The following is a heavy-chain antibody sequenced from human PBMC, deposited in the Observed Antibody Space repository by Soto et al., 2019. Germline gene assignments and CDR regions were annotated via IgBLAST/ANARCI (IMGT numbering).Heavy chain of an antibody. Sequence: EVQLLESGGGLVQPGGSLRLSCVDSGLTFSSYAMSCVRQGPGKGLEWVSVISSGGGSTYYADSVKGRFTISRDNSKNTFYLRMNNLRADDTAVYFCAKYWQEVSGFGMDVWGQGTTVTVTS. J-gene: IGHJ6*01. D-gene: IGHD2-15*01. CDR1: GLTFSSYA. V-gene: IGHV3-23*01. CDR3: AKYWQEVSGFGMDV. CDR2: ISSGGGST.